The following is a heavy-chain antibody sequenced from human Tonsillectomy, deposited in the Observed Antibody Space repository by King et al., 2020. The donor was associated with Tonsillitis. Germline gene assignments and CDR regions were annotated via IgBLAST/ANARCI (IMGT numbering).Heavy chain of an antibody. CDR1: GGSISSYY. Sequence: QLQESGPGLVKPSETLSLTCTVSGGSISSYYWSWIRQPAGKGLEWIGRIYTSGSTNYNPSLKNRVTMSLDTSKNQFSLKLSSVTAADTAVYYCARDDKNQLLYYYYGMDVWGQGTTVTVSS. D-gene: IGHD2-2*01. CDR3: ARDDKNQLLYYYYGMDV. V-gene: IGHV4-4*07. J-gene: IGHJ6*02. CDR2: IYTSGST.